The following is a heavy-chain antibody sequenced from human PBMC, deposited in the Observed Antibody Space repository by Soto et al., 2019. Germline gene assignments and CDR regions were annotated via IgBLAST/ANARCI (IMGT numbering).Heavy chain of an antibody. V-gene: IGHV3-30*04. J-gene: IGHJ4*02. CDR3: ARVNTKSWPSAAAHFDY. Sequence: GGSLRLSCAASGFTFSSYAMHWVRQAPGKGLEWVAVISYDGSNKYYADSVKGRFTISRDNSKNTLYLQMNSLRAEDTAVYYCARVNTKSWPSAAAHFDYWGQGTLVTVSS. CDR2: ISYDGSNK. CDR1: GFTFSSYA. D-gene: IGHD6-13*01.